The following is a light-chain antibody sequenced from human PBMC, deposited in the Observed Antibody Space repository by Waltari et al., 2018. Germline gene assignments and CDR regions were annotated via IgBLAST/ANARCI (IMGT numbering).Light chain of an antibody. Sequence: QSVLTQPPPASGTPGQRGTISCSGSSSNIGSNYVYWYQQPPGTAPKLLIYRNNQRPSGVPDRFSGSKSGTSASLAISGLRSEDEADYYCAAWDDSLSGVVFGGGTKLTVL. CDR3: AAWDDSLSGVV. CDR1: SSNIGSNY. J-gene: IGLJ2*01. CDR2: RNN. V-gene: IGLV1-47*01.